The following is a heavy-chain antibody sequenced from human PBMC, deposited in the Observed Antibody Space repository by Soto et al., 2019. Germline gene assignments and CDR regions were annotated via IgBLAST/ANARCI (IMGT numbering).Heavy chain of an antibody. CDR3: ATKLGYCSGGSCSPDYYYGMDV. D-gene: IGHD2-15*01. CDR1: GYTFTSYG. CDR2: ISAYNGNT. V-gene: IGHV1-18*01. Sequence: GASVEVSCKASGYTFTSYGISWVRQAPGQGLEWMGWISAYNGNTNYAQKLQGRVTMTTDTSTSTAYMELRSLRSDDTAVYYCATKLGYCSGGSCSPDYYYGMDVWGQGTTVTVSS. J-gene: IGHJ6*02.